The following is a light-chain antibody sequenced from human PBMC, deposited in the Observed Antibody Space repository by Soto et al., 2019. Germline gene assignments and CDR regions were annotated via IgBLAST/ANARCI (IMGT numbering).Light chain of an antibody. CDR2: EVT. CDR1: SSDIGGYDH. CDR3: CSYAGSSSWV. J-gene: IGLJ3*02. Sequence: QSVLTQPPSASGSPGQSVTISCTGTSSDIGGYDHVSWYRQDPGKAPKVMIYEVTKRPSGVPDRFSGSKSGNTASLTISGLQAEDEADYYCCSYAGSSSWVFGGGTKLTVL. V-gene: IGLV2-8*01.